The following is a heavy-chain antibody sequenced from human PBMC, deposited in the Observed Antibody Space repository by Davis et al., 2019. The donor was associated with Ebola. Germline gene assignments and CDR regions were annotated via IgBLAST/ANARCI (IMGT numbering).Heavy chain of an antibody. CDR2: ISAYNGNT. D-gene: IGHD5-12*01. J-gene: IGHJ4*02. Sequence: ASVKVSCKASGYTFTGYYMHWVRQAPGQGLEWMGWISAYNGNTNYAQKLQGRVTMTTDTSTSTAYMELRSLRSDDTAVYYCARDGDIAPKDYWGQGTLVTVSS. V-gene: IGHV1-18*04. CDR1: GYTFTGYY. CDR3: ARDGDIAPKDY.